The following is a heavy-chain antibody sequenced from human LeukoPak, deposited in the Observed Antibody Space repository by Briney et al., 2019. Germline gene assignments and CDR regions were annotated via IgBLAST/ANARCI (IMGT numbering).Heavy chain of an antibody. D-gene: IGHD3-9*01. V-gene: IGHV3-48*03. CDR1: GFTFSSYE. CDR3: ARYYDILTGYLG. Sequence: GGSLRLSCAASGFTFSSYEMTWVRQAPGMGLEWVSYISGSGSIRNYADSVKGRFTISRDNAKNSLYLQMNSLRAEDTAVYYCARYYDILTGYLGWGQGTLVTVSS. J-gene: IGHJ4*02. CDR2: ISGSGSIR.